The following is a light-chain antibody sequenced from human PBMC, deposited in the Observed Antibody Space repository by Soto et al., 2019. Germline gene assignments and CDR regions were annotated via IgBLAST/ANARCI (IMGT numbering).Light chain of an antibody. Sequence: EIVMTQSPATLSVSPGERATLSCRASQSITINLAWYQQRPGQAPRLLVYGASTRATGIPARFSGSGSGTEFTLTISSLQSEDFGIYYCQQYANWPPWTFGQGTKVEIK. J-gene: IGKJ1*01. CDR2: GAS. CDR3: QQYANWPPWT. V-gene: IGKV3-15*01. CDR1: QSITIN.